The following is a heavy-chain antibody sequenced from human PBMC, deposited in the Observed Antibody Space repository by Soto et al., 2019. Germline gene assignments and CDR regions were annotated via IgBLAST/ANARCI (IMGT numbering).Heavy chain of an antibody. J-gene: IGHJ6*02. CDR3: ARVGYSSGWYLENYYGMDV. Sequence: ASVKVSCKASGYTFTSYGISWVRQAPGQGLEWMGWISAYNGNTNYAQKLQGRVTMTTDTSTSTAYMELRSLRSDDTAVYYCARVGYSSGWYLENYYGMDVWGQGTTVTVSS. D-gene: IGHD6-19*01. CDR1: GYTFTSYG. V-gene: IGHV1-18*01. CDR2: ISAYNGNT.